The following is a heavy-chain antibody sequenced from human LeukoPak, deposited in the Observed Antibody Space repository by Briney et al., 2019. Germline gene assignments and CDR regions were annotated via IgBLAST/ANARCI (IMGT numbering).Heavy chain of an antibody. CDR2: ISGSGGTT. D-gene: IGHD2-15*01. CDR3: AKSIGGVVVVAADY. Sequence: PGGSLRLSCAASGFTFSTYAMTWVRQAPGKGLEWVSVISGSGGTTYYADSVKGRFTLSRDNSKNTLYLQVNSLRAEDTAVYYCAKSIGGVVVVAADYWGQGTLVTVSS. J-gene: IGHJ4*02. V-gene: IGHV3-23*01. CDR1: GFTFSTYA.